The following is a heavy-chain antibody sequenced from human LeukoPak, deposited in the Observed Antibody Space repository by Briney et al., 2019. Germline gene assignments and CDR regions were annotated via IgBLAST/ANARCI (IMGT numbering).Heavy chain of an antibody. CDR1: GFTFSSYA. Sequence: GGSLRLSCAASGFTFSSYAMSWVRQAPGKGLEWVSAISGSGGSTYYADSVKGRFTISRDNSKNTLYLQMNSLRAEDTAVYYCAKDGPPGSSSWYGYIAKANYYYGMDVWGQGTTVTVSS. J-gene: IGHJ6*02. V-gene: IGHV3-23*01. D-gene: IGHD6-13*01. CDR3: AKDGPPGSSSWYGYIAKANYYYGMDV. CDR2: ISGSGGST.